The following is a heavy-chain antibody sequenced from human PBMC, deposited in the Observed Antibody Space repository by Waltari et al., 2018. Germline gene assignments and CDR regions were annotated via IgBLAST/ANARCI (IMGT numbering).Heavy chain of an antibody. D-gene: IGHD3-3*01. CDR2: IIPILGIA. CDR3: ASGTLRFWGSYYYGMDV. J-gene: IGHJ6*02. Sequence: QVQLVQSGAEVKKPGSSVKVSCKASGGTFSSYAISWVRQAPGQGLEWMGRIIPILGIANDARKFQGRVTITADKSTSTAYMELSSLRSEDTAVYYCASGTLRFWGSYYYGMDVWGQGTTVTVSS. V-gene: IGHV1-69*09. CDR1: GGTFSSYA.